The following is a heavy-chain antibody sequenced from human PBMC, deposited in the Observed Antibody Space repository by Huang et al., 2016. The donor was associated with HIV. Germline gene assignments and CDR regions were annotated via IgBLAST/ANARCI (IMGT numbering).Heavy chain of an antibody. CDR3: ARDTYDYVWGDFDY. D-gene: IGHD3-16*01. V-gene: IGHV1-18*01. CDR1: GYTFTSYG. CDR2: ISAYKGNT. J-gene: IGHJ4*02. Sequence: QVQLVQSGAEVKKPGASVKVSCKASGYTFTSYGISWVRQAPGQGLEWMGWISAYKGNTNYAQKLQGRVTMTTDTATSTAYMERRSLRSDDTAVYYCARDTYDYVWGDFDYWGQGTLVTVSS.